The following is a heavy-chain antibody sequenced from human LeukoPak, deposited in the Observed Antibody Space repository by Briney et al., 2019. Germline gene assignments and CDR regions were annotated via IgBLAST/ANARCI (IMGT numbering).Heavy chain of an antibody. CDR2: IYSGGST. CDR3: ARDFPLRTYYYDSSGYYGGVY. V-gene: IGHV3-66*01. CDR1: GFTVSSNY. D-gene: IGHD3-22*01. J-gene: IGHJ4*02. Sequence: GGSLRLSCAASGFTVSSNYMSWVRQAPGKGLEWVSVIYSGGSTYYADSVKGRFTISRDNSKNTLYLQMNSLRAEDTAVYYCARDFPLRTYYYDSSGYYGGVYWGQGTLVTVSS.